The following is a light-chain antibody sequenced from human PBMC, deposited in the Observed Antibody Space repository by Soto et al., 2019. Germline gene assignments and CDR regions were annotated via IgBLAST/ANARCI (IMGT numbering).Light chain of an antibody. CDR2: DAF. Sequence: EKVMTQSPATLSVSPGERATLSCRASQSVKSRLAWYQQKPGQAPRLLIYDAFTRATGIPARFSGSASGTEFTLTISNLQSEDFAVYYCQQYAEWPLTLGGGTKVDIK. CDR1: QSVKSR. V-gene: IGKV3-15*01. J-gene: IGKJ4*01. CDR3: QQYAEWPLT.